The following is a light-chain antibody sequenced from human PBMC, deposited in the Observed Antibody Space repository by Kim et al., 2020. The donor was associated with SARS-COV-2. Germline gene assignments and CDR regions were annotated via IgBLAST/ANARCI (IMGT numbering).Light chain of an antibody. V-gene: IGLV1-40*01. CDR2: GNS. J-gene: IGLJ3*02. Sequence: QRVTISCTGSSSNIGAGYYVHWYQQLPGTAPKLLIYGNSNRPSGVRDRFSGSKSGTSASLAITGLQAEDEADYYCQSYDSSLSGWVFGGGTQLTVL. CDR1: SSNIGAGYY. CDR3: QSYDSSLSGWV.